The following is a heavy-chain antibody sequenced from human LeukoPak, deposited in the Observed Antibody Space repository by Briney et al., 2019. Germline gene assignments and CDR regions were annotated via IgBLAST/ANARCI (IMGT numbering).Heavy chain of an antibody. CDR1: GFTFSSYS. CDR3: AKIDTFDYDTSGRHWLDS. Sequence: GGSLRLSCAASGFTFSSYSMSWVRQAPGKGLEWVANIKQDGSEKYSVDSVKGRFTISRDNAKNSLYLQMNSLRTEDTAVYYCAKIDTFDYDTSGRHWLDSWGQGTLVTVSS. D-gene: IGHD4-17*01. V-gene: IGHV3-7*01. J-gene: IGHJ5*01. CDR2: IKQDGSEK.